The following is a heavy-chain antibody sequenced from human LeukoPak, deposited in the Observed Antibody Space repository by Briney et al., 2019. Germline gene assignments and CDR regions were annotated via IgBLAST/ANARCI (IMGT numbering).Heavy chain of an antibody. CDR1: GGSISNTNW. Sequence: PSGTLSLTCGVSGGSISNTNWWTWVRQPPGKGLEWIGEVNLQGSTNYNPSLKSRVAISVDKSENHISLKLTSVTAADTAVYYCARDPIAAAGSNYYYYYGMDVWGQGTTVTVSS. J-gene: IGHJ6*02. V-gene: IGHV4-4*02. CDR2: VNLQGST. D-gene: IGHD6-13*01. CDR3: ARDPIAAAGSNYYYYYGMDV.